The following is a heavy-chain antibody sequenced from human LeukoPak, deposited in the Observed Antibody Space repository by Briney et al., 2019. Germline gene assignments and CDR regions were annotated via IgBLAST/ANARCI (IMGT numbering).Heavy chain of an antibody. J-gene: IGHJ3*02. Sequence: SQTLSLTCTISGGSISSGGYSWSWIRQPPGKGLEWIGNIYHSGSTYYNPSLKSRITISVDTSENRFSLKLSSVTATDTAVYYCARDCSGGSCYGAFDIWGQGTMVTVSS. CDR2: IYHSGST. CDR3: ARDCSGGSCYGAFDI. CDR1: GGSISSGGYS. D-gene: IGHD2-15*01. V-gene: IGHV4-30-2*05.